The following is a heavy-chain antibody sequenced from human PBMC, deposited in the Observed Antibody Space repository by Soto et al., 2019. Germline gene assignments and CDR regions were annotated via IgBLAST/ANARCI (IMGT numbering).Heavy chain of an antibody. Sequence: SETLSLTCNVSGCSIERRNYYWDWLRHPPGKGLEWIGTTYYNGNAYYNPSLKSRVSMSVDTSKNQFSLKLVSVTAADTAVYYCARHFVAVVVKGWGYWGQGTLVTVS. J-gene: IGHJ4*02. D-gene: IGHD3-22*01. CDR3: ARHFVAVVVKGWGY. V-gene: IGHV4-39*01. CDR1: GCSIERRNYY. CDR2: TYYNGNA.